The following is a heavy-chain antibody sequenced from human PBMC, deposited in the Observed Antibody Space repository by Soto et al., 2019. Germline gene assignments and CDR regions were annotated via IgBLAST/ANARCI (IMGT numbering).Heavy chain of an antibody. CDR2: IWYDGSNK. D-gene: IGHD6-13*01. J-gene: IGHJ6*02. V-gene: IGHV3-33*01. CDR1: GFTFSSYG. Sequence: QVQLVESGGGVVQPGRSLRLSCAASGFTFSSYGMHWVRQAPGKGLEWVAVIWYDGSNKYYADSVKGRFTISRDNSKNTLYLQMNSLRAEDTAVYYCARDWFSSSWRPTKDYGMDVWGQGTTVTVSS. CDR3: ARDWFSSSWRPTKDYGMDV.